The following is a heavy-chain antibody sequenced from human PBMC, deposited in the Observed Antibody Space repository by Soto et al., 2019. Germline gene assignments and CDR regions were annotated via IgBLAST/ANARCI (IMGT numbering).Heavy chain of an antibody. CDR3: AREFIAVAGLFDY. CDR2: ISAYNGNT. V-gene: IGHV1-18*01. Sequence: ASVKVSCKASGYTFTSYGISWVRQAPGQGLEWMGWISAYNGNTNYAQKLQGRVTMTTDTSTSTAHMELRSLRSDDTAVYYCAREFIAVAGLFDYWGQGTLVTVSS. J-gene: IGHJ4*02. D-gene: IGHD6-19*01. CDR1: GYTFTSYG.